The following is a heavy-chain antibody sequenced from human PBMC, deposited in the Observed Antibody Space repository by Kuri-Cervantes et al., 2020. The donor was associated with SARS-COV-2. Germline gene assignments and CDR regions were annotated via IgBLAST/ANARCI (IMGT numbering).Heavy chain of an antibody. CDR2: ISAYNGNT. CDR1: GYTFTSYG. CDR3: ARGRRLRFLEWLGFDP. Sequence: ASVKVSCKASGYTFTSYGISWVRQAPGQGLEWMGWISAYNGNTNYAQKLQGRVTMTTDTSTSTAYMELRSLRSDDTAVYYCARGRRLRFLEWLGFDPWGQGTLVTVSS. V-gene: IGHV1-18*01. D-gene: IGHD3-3*01. J-gene: IGHJ5*02.